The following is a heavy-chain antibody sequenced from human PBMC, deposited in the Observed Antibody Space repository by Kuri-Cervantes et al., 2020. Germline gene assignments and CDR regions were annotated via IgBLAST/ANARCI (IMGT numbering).Heavy chain of an antibody. Sequence: GESLKISCAASGVTFSSYGMHWVRQAPGKGLEWVAAISYDGSNKYYADSVKGRFTISRDNAKNSLYLQMNSLRAEDTAVYYCARAGGDLYYGSGLDYWGQGTLVTVSS. D-gene: IGHD3-10*01. CDR3: ARAGGDLYYGSGLDY. CDR1: GVTFSSYG. V-gene: IGHV3-30*03. J-gene: IGHJ4*02. CDR2: ISYDGSNK.